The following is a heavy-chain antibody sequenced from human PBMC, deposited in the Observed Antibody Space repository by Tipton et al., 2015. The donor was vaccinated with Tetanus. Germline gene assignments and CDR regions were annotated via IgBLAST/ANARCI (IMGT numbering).Heavy chain of an antibody. CDR3: ARAGNWNFGAADY. CDR2: ISSSSSYI. D-gene: IGHD1-7*01. CDR1: GFTFSSYS. J-gene: IGHJ4*02. Sequence: SLRLSCAASGFTFSSYSMNWVRQAPGKGLEWVSSISSSSSYIYYADSVMGRFTLSRDNAKNSLYLQMNSLRAEDTAVYYCARAGNWNFGAADYWGQGTLVTVSS. V-gene: IGHV3-21*01.